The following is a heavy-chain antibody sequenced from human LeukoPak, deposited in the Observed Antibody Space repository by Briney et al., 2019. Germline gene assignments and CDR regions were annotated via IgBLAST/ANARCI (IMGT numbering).Heavy chain of an antibody. J-gene: IGHJ4*02. D-gene: IGHD3-3*01. Sequence: GSPKLSCVASGFTFSSFGMHWVGQAPGKGLEWVALIWYDGSNTYYADSVKGRFTISRDDSKNTVYLQMNSLRVEDTALYYCARGFLDFDSWGQPTMVGDSS. CDR1: GFTFSSFG. CDR2: IWYDGSNT. CDR3: ARGFLDFDS. V-gene: IGHV3-33*01.